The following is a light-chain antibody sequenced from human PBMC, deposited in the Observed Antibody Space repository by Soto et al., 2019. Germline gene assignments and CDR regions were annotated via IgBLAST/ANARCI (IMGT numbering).Light chain of an antibody. CDR2: AIS. Sequence: EIVLTQSPGTLSLSPGERATLTCRASQSLNSNYLAWYQHKSGQAPRLLIYAISSRAPGIPDRFSGSGSGTQFTLTISRLQSEDSAVYFCQQNNRWPHITFGQGTRLEIK. V-gene: IGKV3-20*01. J-gene: IGKJ5*01. CDR3: QQNNRWPHIT. CDR1: QSLNSNY.